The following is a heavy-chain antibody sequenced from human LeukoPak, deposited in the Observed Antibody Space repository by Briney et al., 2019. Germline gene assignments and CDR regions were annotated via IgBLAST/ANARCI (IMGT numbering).Heavy chain of an antibody. CDR2: ISVYYGGT. Sequence: ASVKVSCKTSGYTFSTYGISWVRQAPGEGLEWIEWISVYYGGTKYAQKFQDRVTMNRDTSTNTVSMELRSLASDDTAVYFCARHSKDGYNSKFDHWGQGSLVTVSS. V-gene: IGHV1-18*01. CDR3: ARHSKDGYNSKFDH. J-gene: IGHJ4*02. CDR1: GYTFSTYG. D-gene: IGHD5-24*01.